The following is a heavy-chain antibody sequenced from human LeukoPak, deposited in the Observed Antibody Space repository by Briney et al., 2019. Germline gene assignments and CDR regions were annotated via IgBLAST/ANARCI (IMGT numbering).Heavy chain of an antibody. CDR2: IYSGGST. CDR1: GFTVSSNY. J-gene: IGHJ3*02. D-gene: IGHD1-14*01. V-gene: IGHV3-66*04. Sequence: PGGSLRLSCAASGFTVSSNYMSWVRQAPGKGLEWVSVIYSGGSTYYADSVKGRFTISRDNSKNTLYLQMNSLRAEDTAVYYCASHMTTNAFDIWGQGTMVTVSS. CDR3: ASHMTTNAFDI.